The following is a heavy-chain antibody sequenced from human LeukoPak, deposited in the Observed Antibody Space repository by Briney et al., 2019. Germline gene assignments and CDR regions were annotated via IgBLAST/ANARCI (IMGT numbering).Heavy chain of an antibody. Sequence: GGSLRLSCAASGFTFSIYWMSWVRQAPGKGLEWVASINQDGSEKYYVDSVKGRCTISRDNAKNSLYLQMNSLRAEDTAVYYCAGSSGWARYFDYWGQGILVTVSS. CDR3: AGSSGWARYFDY. D-gene: IGHD6-19*01. CDR2: INQDGSEK. CDR1: GFTFSIYW. V-gene: IGHV3-7*05. J-gene: IGHJ4*02.